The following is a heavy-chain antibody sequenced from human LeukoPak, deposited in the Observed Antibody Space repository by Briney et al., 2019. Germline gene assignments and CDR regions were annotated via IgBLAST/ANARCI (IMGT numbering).Heavy chain of an antibody. CDR1: GFTSSDYY. V-gene: IGHV3-11*01. CDR2: ISSSGSTI. Sequence: GGSLRLSCAASGFTSSDYYMSWIRQAPGKGLEWVSYISSSGSTIYYADSVKGRFTISRDNAKNSLYLQMNSLRAEDTAVYYCARVYCSSTSCYTRGYYYYGMDVWGQGTAVTVSS. CDR3: ARVYCSSTSCYTRGYYYYGMDV. D-gene: IGHD2-2*02. J-gene: IGHJ6*02.